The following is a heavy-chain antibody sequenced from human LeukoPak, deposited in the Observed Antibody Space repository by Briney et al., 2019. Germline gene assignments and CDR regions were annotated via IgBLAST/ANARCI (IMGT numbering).Heavy chain of an antibody. D-gene: IGHD4-17*01. CDR2: ISSSSSYI. J-gene: IGHJ4*02. Sequence: PGGSLRLSCAASGFTFSSYSMNWVRQAPGKGLEWVSSISSSSSYIYYADSVKGRFTISRDNAKNSLYLQMNSLRAEDTAVYYCARGPRHYGDFADYWGQGTLVTVSS. CDR3: ARGPRHYGDFADY. V-gene: IGHV3-21*01. CDR1: GFTFSSYS.